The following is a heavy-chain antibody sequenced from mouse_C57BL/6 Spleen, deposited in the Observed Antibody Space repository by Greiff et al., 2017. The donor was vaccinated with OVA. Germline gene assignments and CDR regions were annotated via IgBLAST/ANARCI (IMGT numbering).Heavy chain of an antibody. J-gene: IGHJ3*01. V-gene: IGHV2-2*01. CDR3: ATDGYYRFAY. D-gene: IGHD2-3*01. Sequence: QVQLKQSGPGLVQPSQSLSITCTVSGFSLTSYGVHWVRQSPGKGLEWLGVIWSGGSTDYNAAFISRLSISKDNSKSQVFFKMNSLQADDTAIYYCATDGYYRFAYWGQGTLVTVSA. CDR2: IWSGGST. CDR1: GFSLTSYG.